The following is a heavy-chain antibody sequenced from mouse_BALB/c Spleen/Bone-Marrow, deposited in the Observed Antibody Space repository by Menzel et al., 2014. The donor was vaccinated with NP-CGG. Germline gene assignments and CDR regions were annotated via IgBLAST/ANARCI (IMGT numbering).Heavy chain of an antibody. V-gene: IGHV5-6*02. CDR2: ISGVGSYT. J-gene: IGHJ2*01. CDR3: ARRGTGTGSYYFDY. Sequence: DVMLVESGGDLVKPGGSLKLSCAASGFTFSNYGMSWVRQTPDKRLEWVATISGVGSYTYYPDSVKGRFTISRDNAKNTLFLQMSSLKSEDTAMYYCARRGTGTGSYYFDYWGQGTTLTVSS. CDR1: GFTFSNYG. D-gene: IGHD4-1*01.